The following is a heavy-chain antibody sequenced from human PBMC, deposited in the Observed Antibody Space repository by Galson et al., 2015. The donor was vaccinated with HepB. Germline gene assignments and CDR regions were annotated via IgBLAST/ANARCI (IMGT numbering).Heavy chain of an antibody. J-gene: IGHJ3*02. CDR1: GFTFSKAW. Sequence: SLRLSCAASGFTFSKAWMSWVRQAPGKGLEWVGRIISKTDGGTTESAAPVKGRFTISRDDSKNMLFLQMNSLKIEDTAVYYCTTDQRNAFDIWGQGTMVTVSS. V-gene: IGHV3-15*01. CDR2: IISKTDGGTT. CDR3: TTDQRNAFDI.